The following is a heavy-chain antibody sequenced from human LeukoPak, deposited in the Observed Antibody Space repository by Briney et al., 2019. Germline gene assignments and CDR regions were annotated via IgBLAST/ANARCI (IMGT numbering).Heavy chain of an antibody. V-gene: IGHV3-30*18. CDR3: AKALSEWELWESLDY. D-gene: IGHD1-26*01. J-gene: IGHJ4*02. Sequence: GGSLRLSCAASGFTFSSYGMHWVRQAPGKGLEWVAVISYDGSNKQYADSVKGRFTISRDNSKNTLYLQMNSLRAEDTAVYYCAKALSEWELWESLDYWGQGTLVTVSS. CDR2: ISYDGSNK. CDR1: GFTFSSYG.